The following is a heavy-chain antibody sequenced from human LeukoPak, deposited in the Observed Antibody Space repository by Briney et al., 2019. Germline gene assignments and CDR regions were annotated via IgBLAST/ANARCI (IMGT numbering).Heavy chain of an antibody. CDR2: INGDGSST. CDR3: ARLDDSSGYSFDY. V-gene: IGHV3-74*01. D-gene: IGHD3-22*01. J-gene: IGHJ4*02. Sequence: GGSLRLSXAASGFTFSSYWMHWVRQAPGKGLVWVSRINGDGSSTSYADSVKGRFTISRDNAKNTLYLQMNSLRAEDTAVYYCARLDDSSGYSFDYWGQGTLVTVSS. CDR1: GFTFSSYW.